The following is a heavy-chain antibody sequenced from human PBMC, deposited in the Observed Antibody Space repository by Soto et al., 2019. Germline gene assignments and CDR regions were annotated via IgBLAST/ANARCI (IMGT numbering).Heavy chain of an antibody. CDR3: AKDSDHSTSWYRGLFDP. V-gene: IGHV3-30*02. J-gene: IGHJ5*02. CDR1: GLLFSGYG. D-gene: IGHD6-13*01. CDR2: IRFDGTNI. Sequence: GGSLRLSCAVPGLLFSGYGMHWVRQAPGKGLEWVAIIRFDGTNIYYADCVKGRFTISRDNSKNTLYLQMNSLRAEDTAVYYCAKDSDHSTSWYRGLFDPWGQGTLVTVSS.